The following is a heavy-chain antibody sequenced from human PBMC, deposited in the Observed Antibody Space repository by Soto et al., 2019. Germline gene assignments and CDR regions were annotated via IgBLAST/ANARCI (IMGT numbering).Heavy chain of an antibody. CDR3: ARGIYSTSSFFDS. D-gene: IGHD6-6*01. V-gene: IGHV4-30-4*01. CDR1: GDSISTADYY. Sequence: SETLSLTCTVSGDSISTADYYWNWIRQPPGKGLEWIGYIYYSGNTYYIPSLKGRVTISVDTSKNQISLKLNSVTAADTAVYYCARGIYSTSSFFDSWGQGTLVTVSS. J-gene: IGHJ4*02. CDR2: IYYSGNT.